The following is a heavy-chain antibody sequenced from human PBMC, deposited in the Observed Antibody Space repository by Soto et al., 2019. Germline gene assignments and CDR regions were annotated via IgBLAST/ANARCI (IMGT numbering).Heavy chain of an antibody. CDR2: IYYSGST. V-gene: IGHV4-4*02. Sequence: QVQLQESGPGLVKPSGTLSLTCAVSGGSISSGDWCWSWVRQSPGKGLEWIGVIYYSGSTTYNPALKSRVTISADKSENQFSLRLSSVTAAATAVYYCVRRVCDSIFGSLDYWGQGTLVTVSS. CDR3: VRRVCDSIFGSLDY. J-gene: IGHJ4*02. D-gene: IGHD3-3*02. CDR1: GGSISSGDW.